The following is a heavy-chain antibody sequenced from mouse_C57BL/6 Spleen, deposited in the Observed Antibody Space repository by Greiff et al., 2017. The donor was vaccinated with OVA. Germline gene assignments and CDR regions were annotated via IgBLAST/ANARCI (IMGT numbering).Heavy chain of an antibody. CDR3: ARGGDGDFDY. CDR1: GYTFTSYW. Sequence: QVQLQQPGAELVMPGASVKLSCTASGYTFTSYWMHWVKQRPGQGLEWIGEIDPSDSYTNYNQKFKGKSTLTVDKSSSTAYMQLSSLTSEDSAVYYCARGGDGDFDYWGQGTTLTVSS. J-gene: IGHJ2*01. V-gene: IGHV1-69*01. CDR2: IDPSDSYT. D-gene: IGHD3-3*01.